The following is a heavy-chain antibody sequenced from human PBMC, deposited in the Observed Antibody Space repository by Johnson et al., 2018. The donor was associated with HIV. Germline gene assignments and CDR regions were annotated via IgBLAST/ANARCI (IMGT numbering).Heavy chain of an antibody. D-gene: IGHD6-13*01. CDR1: GFTVSSNY. V-gene: IGHV3-66*02. CDR2: SWTSGSI. J-gene: IGHJ3*02. Sequence: VQLVESGGGLVQPGGSLRLSCAASGFTVSSNYMIWVLQAPGKGLEWVSAISWTSGSIGYPASVRGLFTISRDNAKNTLCLQMNSLRAEDTAVYYCVKVAFRIAPTSHAFDIWGQGTMGTVSS. CDR3: VKVAFRIAPTSHAFDI.